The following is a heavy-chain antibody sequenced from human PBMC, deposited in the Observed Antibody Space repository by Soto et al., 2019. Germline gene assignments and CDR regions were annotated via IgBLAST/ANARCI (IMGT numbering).Heavy chain of an antibody. J-gene: IGHJ3*02. D-gene: IGHD6-6*01. CDR3: ARDDSSLSHYDALDI. V-gene: IGHV3-33*01. CDR2: SRADADNK. CDR1: GFTFSIYG. Sequence: QVQLVESGGGVVQPGRSLRLSCVASGFTFSIYGMHWVRQAPGKGLEWVALSRADADNKFYADSVKGRFTVSRDNSKNTLYLDLNSLRAEDTGVYYCARDDSSLSHYDALDIWGQGTVVTVSS.